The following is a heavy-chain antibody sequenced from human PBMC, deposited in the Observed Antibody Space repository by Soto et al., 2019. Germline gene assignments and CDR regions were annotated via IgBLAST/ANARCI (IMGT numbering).Heavy chain of an antibody. J-gene: IGHJ4*02. V-gene: IGHV4-34*01. CDR2: INHSGST. Sequence: PSETLSLTCAVYGGSFSGYYWTWIRQPPGTGLEWIGEINHSGSTNYNPSLNSRFTISLDTSKNQFSLKLTSLTAADTAVYYCARDKITGLFDYWGQGTLVTVSS. CDR1: GGSFSGYY. D-gene: IGHD2-8*02. CDR3: ARDKITGLFDY.